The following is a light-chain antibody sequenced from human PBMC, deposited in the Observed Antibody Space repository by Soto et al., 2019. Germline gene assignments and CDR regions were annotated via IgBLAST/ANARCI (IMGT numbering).Light chain of an antibody. CDR1: QSVRTK. J-gene: IGKJ5*01. V-gene: IGKV3D-15*01. Sequence: EIVLTQSPATLSVSAGERATLSCRASQSVRTKLAWYQQKPGQAPRLLIYGASSRATGIPARFSGSGSGTELTLTISSLQSEDSGVYYCQQYNKWPAEITFGQGTRLEIK. CDR2: GAS. CDR3: QQYNKWPAEIT.